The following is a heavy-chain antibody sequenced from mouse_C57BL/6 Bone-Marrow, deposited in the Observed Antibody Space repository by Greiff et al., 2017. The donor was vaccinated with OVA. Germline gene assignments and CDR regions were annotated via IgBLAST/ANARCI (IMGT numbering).Heavy chain of an antibody. D-gene: IGHD1-1*01. CDR1: GFNIKDDY. V-gene: IGHV14-4*01. Sequence: VQLQQSGAELVRPGASVKLSCTASGFNIKDDYMHWVKQRPEQGLEWIGWIDPENGDTEYASKFQGKATITADTSSNTAYLQLSSLTSEDTAVYYWTGYYYGDFDVWGTGTTVTVSS. CDR3: TGYYYGDFDV. CDR2: IDPENGDT. J-gene: IGHJ1*03.